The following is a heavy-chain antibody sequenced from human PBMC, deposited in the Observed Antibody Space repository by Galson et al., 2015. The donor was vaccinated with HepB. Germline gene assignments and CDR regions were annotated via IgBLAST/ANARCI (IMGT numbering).Heavy chain of an antibody. J-gene: IGHJ3*01. D-gene: IGHD7-27*01. CDR2: IKQHGNEE. CDR3: ARDPGHYANWGAFDV. CDR1: GFTFSAYW. V-gene: IGHV3-7*01. Sequence: SLRLSCAASGFTFSAYWMTWVRQAPGKGLEWVANIKQHGNEEFYVGSVKGRFTISRDNAKNSLYLQMNSLRVEDTAVYYCARDPGHYANWGAFDVWGQGTMVTVSS.